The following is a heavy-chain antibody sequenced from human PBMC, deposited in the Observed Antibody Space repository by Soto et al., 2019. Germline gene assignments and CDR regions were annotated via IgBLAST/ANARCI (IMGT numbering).Heavy chain of an antibody. CDR2: SNHSGIS. Sequence: SDTLSLTWAVYCGSFSGYYWSCIRQPPGKGLDWIVESNHSGISNYNPSLKSRVTISVDTYENLFSLKLSPLTAADTAVYYCAGGGDPGRIGVVITKLALGTYGMVVLGQGTKVTVSS. V-gene: IGHV4-34*01. CDR3: AGGGDPGRIGVVITKLALGTYGMVV. J-gene: IGHJ6*02. D-gene: IGHD3-22*01. CDR1: CGSFSGYY.